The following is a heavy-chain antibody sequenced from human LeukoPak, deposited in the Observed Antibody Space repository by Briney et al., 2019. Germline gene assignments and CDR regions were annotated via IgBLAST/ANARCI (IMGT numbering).Heavy chain of an antibody. CDR2: IILIFGTA. CDR1: ARTFSCYA. CDR3: TSCDYGDPSDAFDI. D-gene: IGHD4-17*01. J-gene: IGHJ3*02. V-gene: IGHV1-69*06. Sequence: VTVSCTASARTFSCYAISWMRHAHGQGMGWMGGIILIFGTANYAQKFPGRVTITADRSTSTAYMDVSSLRSEHTAVYYCTSCDYGDPSDAFDIGGQGTMVTVAS.